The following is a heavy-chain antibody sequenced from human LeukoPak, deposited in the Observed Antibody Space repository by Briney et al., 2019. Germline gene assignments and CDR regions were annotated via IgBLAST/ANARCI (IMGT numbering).Heavy chain of an antibody. D-gene: IGHD3-10*02. J-gene: IGHJ1*01. CDR3: ARDNVRGGSFADYLRYFQH. CDR2: IYTSGNS. V-gene: IGHV4-4*08. Sequence: SETLSLTCTVSGGSISGYYWSWIRQPPGKGLEWIGYIYTSGNSNYNPSLKSRVTISVDTSKNQFSLRLDSVTAADTAVYFCARDNVRGGSFADYLRYFQHWGQGTLVTVSS. CDR1: GGSISGYY.